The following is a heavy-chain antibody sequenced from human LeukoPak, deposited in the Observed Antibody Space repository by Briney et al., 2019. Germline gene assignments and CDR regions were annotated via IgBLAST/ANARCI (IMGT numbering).Heavy chain of an antibody. Sequence: ASVKVSCKASGYTFTGYYMHWVRQAPGQGLEWMGRINPNSSGTNYARKFQGRVTMTRDTSISTAYMELSRLRSDDTAVYYCARVSFYSSSSSYWGQGTLVTVSS. CDR3: ARVSFYSSSSSY. J-gene: IGHJ4*02. CDR1: GYTFTGYY. V-gene: IGHV1-2*06. CDR2: INPNSSGT. D-gene: IGHD6-6*01.